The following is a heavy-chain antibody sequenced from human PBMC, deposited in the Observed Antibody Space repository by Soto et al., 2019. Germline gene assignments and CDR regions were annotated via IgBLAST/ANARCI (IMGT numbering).Heavy chain of an antibody. CDR3: ARGPSGYPDY. D-gene: IGHD3-3*01. Sequence: QVQLQESGPGLVKPSETLSLTCTVSGDSVSSGNYYWNWIRQPPGKELEWIGYIYYSGSTYYNPSLKSRVTISVDTSKNQFSLKLSSVTAADTAVYYCARGPSGYPDYWGQGTLVTVSS. V-gene: IGHV4-61*01. CDR2: IYYSGST. CDR1: GDSVSSGNYY. J-gene: IGHJ4*02.